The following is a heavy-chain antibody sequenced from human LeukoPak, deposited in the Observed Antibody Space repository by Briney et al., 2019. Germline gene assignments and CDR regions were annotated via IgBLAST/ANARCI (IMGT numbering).Heavy chain of an antibody. CDR3: AKEGKDYDFWSGYGSMDV. J-gene: IGHJ6*02. Sequence: GGSLRLSCAASGFTFRSYTMHWVRQAPGKGLEWVAVISYDGTKEHYADSVKGRLTISRDNSKNTLYLQTNSLRAEDTAVYHGAKEGKDYDFWSGYGSMDVWGQGTTVTVSS. CDR2: ISYDGTKE. D-gene: IGHD3-3*01. V-gene: IGHV3-30*18. CDR1: GFTFRSYT.